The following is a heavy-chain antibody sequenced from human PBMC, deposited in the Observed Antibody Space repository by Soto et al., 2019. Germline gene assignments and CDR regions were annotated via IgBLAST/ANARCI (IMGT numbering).Heavy chain of an antibody. CDR2: IDRSGTRT. D-gene: IGHD6-19*01. CDR1: PVSFSGLG. V-gene: IGHV3-23*05. CDR3: VSWLSAHFDF. J-gene: IGHJ4*02. Sequence: GGSLRLSCAASPVSFSGLGMSWVRQAPGKGLEWVSTIDRSGTRTHYADSVKGRFTISRDTSRYTLDLQMDNLRAEDTALYHCVSWLSAHFDFWVRGTLVTVSS.